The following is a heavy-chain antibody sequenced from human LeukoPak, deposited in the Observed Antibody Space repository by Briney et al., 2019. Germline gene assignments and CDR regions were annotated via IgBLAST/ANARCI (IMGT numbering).Heavy chain of an antibody. CDR1: GFTFSSYW. J-gene: IGHJ3*02. CDR2: IKQDGSEK. V-gene: IGHV3-7*01. Sequence: GGSLRLSCAASGFTFSSYWMSWVRQAPGKGLEWVANIKQDGSEKYYVDSVKGRFTISRDNAKNSLYLQMNSLRAEDTAVYYCARDRGNGEDAFDIWGQGTMVTVSS. D-gene: IGHD4-17*01. CDR3: ARDRGNGEDAFDI.